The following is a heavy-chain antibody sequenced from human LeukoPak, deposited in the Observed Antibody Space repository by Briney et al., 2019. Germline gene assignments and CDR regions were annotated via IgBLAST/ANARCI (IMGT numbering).Heavy chain of an antibody. CDR1: GFTFSSYS. D-gene: IGHD4-17*01. V-gene: IGHV3-21*01. CDR2: ISSSSSYI. Sequence: GGSLRLSCAASGFTFSSYSMNWVRQAPGKGLEWVSSISSSSSYIYYADSVKGRFTISRDNAKSSLYLQMNSLRAEDTAVYYCARVTGGDYFDYWGQGTLVTVSS. J-gene: IGHJ4*02. CDR3: ARVTGGDYFDY.